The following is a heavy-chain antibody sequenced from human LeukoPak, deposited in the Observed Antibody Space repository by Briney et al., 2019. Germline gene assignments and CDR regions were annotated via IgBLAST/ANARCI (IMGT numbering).Heavy chain of an antibody. Sequence: GASVKVSCKASGYTFTGYYMHWVRQAPGQGLEWMGWINPNSGGTNYAQKFQGRVTMTRDTSISTAYMELSRLRSDDTAVYYCARPRGGYFPLNLLTLDYWGQGTLVTVSS. CDR1: GYTFTGYY. D-gene: IGHD2-21*02. CDR2: INPNSGGT. V-gene: IGHV1-2*02. J-gene: IGHJ4*02. CDR3: ARPRGGYFPLNLLTLDY.